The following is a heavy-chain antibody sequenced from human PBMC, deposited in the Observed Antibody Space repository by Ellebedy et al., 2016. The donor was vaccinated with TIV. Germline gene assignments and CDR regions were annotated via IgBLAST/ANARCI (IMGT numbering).Heavy chain of an antibody. J-gene: IGHJ6*02. D-gene: IGHD1-26*01. CDR2: IYYSGST. CDR1: GGSIRSYY. Sequence: SETLSLTCTVSGGSIRSYYWGWIRQPPGKGLEWIGYIYYSGSTYYNPSLKSRVTISVDTSKNQFSLKLSSVTAADTAVYYCARSPWEVNYGMDVWGQGTTVTVS. CDR3: ARSPWEVNYGMDV. V-gene: IGHV4-59*08.